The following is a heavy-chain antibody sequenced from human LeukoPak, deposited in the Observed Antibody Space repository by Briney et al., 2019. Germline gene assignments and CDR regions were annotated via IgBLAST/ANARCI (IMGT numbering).Heavy chain of an antibody. Sequence: GGSLRLSCAASGFTLSSYSMNWVRQAPGKGLEWVSSISSSSSNIYYADSVKGRFTTSRDNAKNSLYLQMNSLRAEDTAVYYCARGGLYGSGSYYEAFDYWGQGTLVTVSS. D-gene: IGHD3-10*01. V-gene: IGHV3-21*01. CDR3: ARGGLYGSGSYYEAFDY. J-gene: IGHJ4*02. CDR2: ISSSSSNI. CDR1: GFTLSSYS.